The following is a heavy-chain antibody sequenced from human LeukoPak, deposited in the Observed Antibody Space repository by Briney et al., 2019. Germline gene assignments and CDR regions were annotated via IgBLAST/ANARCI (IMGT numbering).Heavy chain of an antibody. D-gene: IGHD6-6*01. J-gene: IGHJ4*02. CDR1: GFTFSSYA. V-gene: IGHV3-30*14. CDR3: ARGGGSIAVADF. CDR2: ISYDGSNK. Sequence: GGSLRLSCAASGFTFSSYAMHWVRQAPGKGLEWVAVISYDGSNKYYADSVKGRFTIPRDKSKNTLYFQMNSLRVEDTAVYYCARGGGSIAVADFWGQGTLVTVSS.